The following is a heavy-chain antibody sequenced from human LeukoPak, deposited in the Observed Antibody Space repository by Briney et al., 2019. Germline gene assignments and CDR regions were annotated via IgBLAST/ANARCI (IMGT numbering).Heavy chain of an antibody. Sequence: GGSLRLSCAASGFTFSRYALSWVRQAPGKGLEWVSAVSGSGGSTYYADSVKGLFTISRDNSKNTLYLQMNSLRAEDTAVYYCAKRMIRGVNHDAFDLWGQGTMVTVSS. CDR3: AKRMIRGVNHDAFDL. CDR2: VSGSGGST. V-gene: IGHV3-23*01. D-gene: IGHD3-10*01. CDR1: GFTFSRYA. J-gene: IGHJ3*01.